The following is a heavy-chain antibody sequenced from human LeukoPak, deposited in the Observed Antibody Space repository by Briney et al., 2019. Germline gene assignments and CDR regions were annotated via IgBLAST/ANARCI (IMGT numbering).Heavy chain of an antibody. CDR2: ISSSSSYI. D-gene: IGHD5-24*01. CDR3: ARYPRDGYNPPFDY. J-gene: IGHJ4*02. V-gene: IGHV3-21*01. Sequence: GGSLRLSCAASGFTFSSYSMNWVRQAPGKGLEWVSSISSSSSYIYYADSVKGRFTISRDNAKNSLYLQMNSLRAEDTAVCYCARYPRDGYNPPFDYWGQGTLVTVSS. CDR1: GFTFSSYS.